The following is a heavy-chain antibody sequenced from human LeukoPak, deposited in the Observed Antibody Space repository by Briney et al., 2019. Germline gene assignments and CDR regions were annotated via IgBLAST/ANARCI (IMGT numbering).Heavy chain of an antibody. V-gene: IGHV3-21*01. J-gene: IGHJ4*02. CDR1: GFTFSSYS. CDR3: ARGAGSGSYYVDY. CDR2: ISSSSSYI. D-gene: IGHD3-10*01. Sequence: GGSLRLSCAASGFTFSSYSMNWVRQAPGKGLEWVSSISSSSSYIYYADSVKGRFTISRDNAKNSLYLQMSSLRAEDTAVYYCARGAGSGSYYVDYWGQGTLVTVSS.